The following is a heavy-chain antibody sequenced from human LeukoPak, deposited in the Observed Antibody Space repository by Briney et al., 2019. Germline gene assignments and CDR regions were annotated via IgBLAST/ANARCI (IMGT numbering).Heavy chain of an antibody. D-gene: IGHD5-24*01. CDR2: ISGSGGST. V-gene: IGHV3-23*01. J-gene: IGHJ4*02. CDR3: SKGQLLPRMAWFDY. Sequence: GGSLRLSCAASGFTFSSYAMSWVRQAPGKGLEWVSAISGSGGSTYYADSVKGRFTISRDNSKNTLYLQMNSLRAEDTAVYFCSKGQLLPRMAWFDYWGQGTLVTVSS. CDR1: GFTFSSYA.